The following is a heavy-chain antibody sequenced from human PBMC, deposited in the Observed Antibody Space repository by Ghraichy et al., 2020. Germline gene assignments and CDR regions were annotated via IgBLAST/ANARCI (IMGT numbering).Heavy chain of an antibody. D-gene: IGHD2-2*01. CDR1: GGSISSYY. Sequence: SQTLSLTCTVSGGSISSYYWSWIRQPPGKGLEWIGYIYYSGSTNYNPSLKSRVTISVDTSKNQFSLKLSSVTAADTAVYYCARSADIVVVPAAMGGTYFDYWGQGTLVTVSS. CDR3: ARSADIVVVPAAMGGTYFDY. J-gene: IGHJ4*02. V-gene: IGHV4-59*08. CDR2: IYYSGST.